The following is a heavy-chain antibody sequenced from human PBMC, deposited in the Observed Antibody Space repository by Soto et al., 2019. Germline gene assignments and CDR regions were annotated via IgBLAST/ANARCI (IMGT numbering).Heavy chain of an antibody. Sequence: QLQLQESGPGLVKPSETLSLTCSVSGDSINSDNYYWGWIRQPPGKGLEWIGSIYYRGNTYYNPSRKTRVTISLDKSKSQFSLKLNSVTAADSAVYFCARLEGLATISYYFDYWGQGTLVTVSS. CDR3: ARLEGLATISYYFDY. J-gene: IGHJ4*02. CDR1: GDSINSDNYY. CDR2: IYYRGNT. V-gene: IGHV4-39*01. D-gene: IGHD3-9*01.